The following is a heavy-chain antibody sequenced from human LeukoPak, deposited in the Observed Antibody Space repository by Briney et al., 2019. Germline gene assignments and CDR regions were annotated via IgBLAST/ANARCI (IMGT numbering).Heavy chain of an antibody. CDR2: INHSGSA. Sequence: PSETLSLTCAVYGGSFSGYYWSWIRQSPGKGLEWIGEINHSGSAYYNPSLKSRVTISVDTSKNQFSLNLSSVTAADTAVYYCARGLGTTVFDYWGQGTLVTVYS. J-gene: IGHJ4*02. D-gene: IGHD4-11*01. V-gene: IGHV4-34*01. CDR3: ARGLGTTVFDY. CDR1: GGSFSGYY.